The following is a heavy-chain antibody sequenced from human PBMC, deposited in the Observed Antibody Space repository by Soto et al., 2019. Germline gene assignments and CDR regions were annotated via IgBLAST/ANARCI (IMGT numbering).Heavy chain of an antibody. D-gene: IGHD2-15*01. CDR3: AEGGSGGFCSGGRFYFGY. CDR2: ISWNRNII. J-gene: IGHJ4*02. V-gene: IGHV3-9*01. Sequence: EVQLVESGGGLVQPGRSLRLSCAASGFTFDDYAMHWVRRVPGKGLEWVSSISWNRNIIGYADSVKGRFTISRDYAKNSLYLQMNRLRPEDTALYYWAEGGSGGFCSGGRFYFGYWGQGTLVTVSS. CDR1: GFTFDDYA.